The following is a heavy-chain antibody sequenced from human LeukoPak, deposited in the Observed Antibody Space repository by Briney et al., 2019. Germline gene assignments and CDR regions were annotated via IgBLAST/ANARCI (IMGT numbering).Heavy chain of an antibody. CDR2: IYYSGST. Sequence: SETLSLTCTVSGGSISSYYWSWIRQPPGKGLEWIGYIYYSGSTNYNPSLKSRVTISVDTSKNQFSLKLSSVTAADTAVYYCARGGYYDSSNWFDPWGQGTLVTVSS. V-gene: IGHV4-59*01. D-gene: IGHD3-22*01. J-gene: IGHJ5*02. CDR1: GGSISSYY. CDR3: ARGGYYDSSNWFDP.